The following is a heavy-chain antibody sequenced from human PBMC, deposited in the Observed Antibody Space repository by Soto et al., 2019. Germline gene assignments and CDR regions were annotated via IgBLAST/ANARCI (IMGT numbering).Heavy chain of an antibody. CDR1: GGSISSYY. J-gene: IGHJ3*02. Sequence: SETLSLTCTVSGGSISSYYWSWIRQSPGKGLEWIGYIYYSGSTNYNPSLKSRVTISVDTSKNQFSLKLSSVTAADTAVYYCAGGGWYGGQSDAFDIWGQATMVTVSS. D-gene: IGHD6-19*01. CDR3: AGGGWYGGQSDAFDI. CDR2: IYYSGST. V-gene: IGHV4-59*01.